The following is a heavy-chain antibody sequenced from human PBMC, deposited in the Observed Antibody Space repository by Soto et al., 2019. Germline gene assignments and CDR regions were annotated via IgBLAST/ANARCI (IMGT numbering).Heavy chain of an antibody. CDR1: GFTFSSYA. V-gene: IGHV3-30-3*01. CDR3: ARSSGYSYGLWFDY. D-gene: IGHD5-18*01. J-gene: IGHJ4*02. CDR2: ISYDGSNK. Sequence: QVQLVESGGGVVQPGRSLRLSCAASGFTFSSYAMHWVRQAPGKGLEWVVVISYDGSNKYYADSVKGRFTISRDNSKNTLDLQMNSLRAEDTAVYYCARSSGYSYGLWFDYWGQGTLVTVSS.